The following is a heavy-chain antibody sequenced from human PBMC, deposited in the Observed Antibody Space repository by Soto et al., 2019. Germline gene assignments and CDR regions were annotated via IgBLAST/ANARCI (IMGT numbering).Heavy chain of an antibody. CDR1: GGTFSSYT. Sequence: QVQLVQSGAEVKKPGSSVKVSCKASGGTFSSYTISWVRQAPGQGLEWMGRIIPILGIANYAQKFQGRVTITADKSTSTAYMDLSSLRSEDTAVYYCARGYCSSTSCSPHAWFDPWGQGTLVTVSS. CDR2: IIPILGIA. V-gene: IGHV1-69*02. J-gene: IGHJ5*02. D-gene: IGHD2-2*01. CDR3: ARGYCSSTSCSPHAWFDP.